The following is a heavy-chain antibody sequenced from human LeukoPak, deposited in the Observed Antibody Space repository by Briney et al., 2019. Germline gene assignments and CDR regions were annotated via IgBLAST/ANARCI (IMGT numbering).Heavy chain of an antibody. V-gene: IGHV3-30*03. J-gene: IGHJ4*02. Sequence: PGGSLRLSCAASGFTVRTNHMNWVRQAPGKGLEWVALLSSGGINKHYADSVKGRFIISRDNSMNTLYLQMNSLRVEDTAVYYCARDHAGSGRAFDNWGQGTLVTVSS. CDR1: GFTVRTNH. CDR3: ARDHAGSGRAFDN. CDR2: LSSGGINK. D-gene: IGHD2-15*01.